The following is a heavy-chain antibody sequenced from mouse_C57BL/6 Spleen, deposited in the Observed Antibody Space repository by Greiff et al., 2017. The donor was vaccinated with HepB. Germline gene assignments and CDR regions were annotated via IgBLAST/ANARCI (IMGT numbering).Heavy chain of an antibody. V-gene: IGHV1-42*01. D-gene: IGHD2-3*01. CDR1: GYSFTGYY. Sequence: DVQLQESGPELVKPGASVKISCKASGYSFTGYYMNWVKQSPEKSLEWIGEINPSTGGTTYNQKFKAKATLTVDKSSSTAYMQLKSLTSEDSAVYYCASPDDGYYWYFDVWGTGTTVTVSS. CDR2: INPSTGGT. J-gene: IGHJ1*03. CDR3: ASPDDGYYWYFDV.